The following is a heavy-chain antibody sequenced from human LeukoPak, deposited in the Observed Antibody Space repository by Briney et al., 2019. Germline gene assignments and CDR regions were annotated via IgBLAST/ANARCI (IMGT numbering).Heavy chain of an antibody. CDR1: GFTFGSYA. D-gene: IGHD3-10*01. J-gene: IGHJ4*02. CDR3: AKDRYGSGSYYFDY. V-gene: IGHV3-23*01. Sequence: GGSLRLSCAASGFTFGSYAMSWVRQAPGKGLEWVSAVSGSGGSTYYADSVKGRFTISRDNSKNTLYVQMNSLRAEDTAIYYCAKDRYGSGSYYFDYWGQGTLVTVSS. CDR2: VSGSGGST.